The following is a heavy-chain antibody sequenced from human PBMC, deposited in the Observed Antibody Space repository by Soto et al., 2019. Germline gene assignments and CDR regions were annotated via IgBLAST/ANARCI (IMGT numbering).Heavy chain of an antibody. Sequence: SETLSLTCTVSGGSISSSNHYWGWIRQPPGKGLEWIGSIYYSGSTYYKPSLKSRVTVSVDTSKNQFSLKLSSVTAADTAVYYCARGDFGVPMIVLIRVAAEYFQHWGQGTLVTVTS. CDR1: GGSISSSNHY. CDR3: ARGDFGVPMIVLIRVAAEYFQH. V-gene: IGHV4-39*01. CDR2: IYYSGST. D-gene: IGHD3-22*01. J-gene: IGHJ1*01.